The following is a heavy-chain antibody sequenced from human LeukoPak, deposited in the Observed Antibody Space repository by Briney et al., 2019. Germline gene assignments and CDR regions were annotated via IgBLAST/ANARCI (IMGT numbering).Heavy chain of an antibody. CDR1: GFTFSSYA. D-gene: IGHD2-2*01. Sequence: GGSLRLSCAASGFTFSSYAMNWVRQAPGKGPEWVSGIGGSGSRTYYADSVKGRFTISRDNSKNTLYLQMNSLTAEDTAVYYCAKGYCSSTSCGGAEYFQRWGQGTLVSVSS. V-gene: IGHV3-23*01. J-gene: IGHJ1*01. CDR3: AKGYCSSTSCGGAEYFQR. CDR2: IGGSGSRT.